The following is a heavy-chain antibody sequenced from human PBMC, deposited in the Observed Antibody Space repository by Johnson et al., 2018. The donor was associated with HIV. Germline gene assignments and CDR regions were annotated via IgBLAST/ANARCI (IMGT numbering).Heavy chain of an antibody. J-gene: IGHJ3*02. D-gene: IGHD4-11*01. CDR2: FYSGGFT. V-gene: IGHV3-66*01. CDR1: GFTFSSNY. CDR3: AKGWDPMTTVNTFAFDI. Sequence: VQLVESGGGLVQPGGSLRLSCAASGFTFSSNYMSWVRQAPGKGLEWVSVFYSGGFTYYADSVKGRFTISRDNSKNTLYLQMNTLRAEDAAVYYCAKGWDPMTTVNTFAFDIWGQGTMVTVSS.